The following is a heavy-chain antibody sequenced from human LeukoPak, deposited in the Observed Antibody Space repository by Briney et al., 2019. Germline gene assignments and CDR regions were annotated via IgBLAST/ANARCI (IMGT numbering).Heavy chain of an antibody. CDR2: INPNSGAT. J-gene: IGHJ5*02. V-gene: IGHV1-2*02. CDR3: ARDFAWGSGGAPIDDNWLDP. CDR1: GYTFTGYY. Sequence: ASVKVSCKASGYTFTGYYVHWVRQAPGQGLEWMGWINPNSGATTYAQKFQGRVTMTRDTSISTAYMELSRLRFDDTAVYYCARDFAWGSGGAPIDDNWLDPWGQGILVTVSS. D-gene: IGHD7-27*01.